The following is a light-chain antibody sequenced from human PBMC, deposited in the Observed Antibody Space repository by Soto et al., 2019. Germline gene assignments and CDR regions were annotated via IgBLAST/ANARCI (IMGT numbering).Light chain of an antibody. CDR2: IAS. CDR3: HEYGFSPPFT. Sequence: IVLTQYPGTLSLSPGESVTLSCRASQSVNSNYLAWNQQKPGQPPRLLIYIASFRATGIPDRFSGSGSGTDFTLTTSRLEANDCAVYECHEYGFSPPFTFGPRTKVYFK. J-gene: IGKJ3*01. CDR1: QSVNSNY. V-gene: IGKV3-20*01.